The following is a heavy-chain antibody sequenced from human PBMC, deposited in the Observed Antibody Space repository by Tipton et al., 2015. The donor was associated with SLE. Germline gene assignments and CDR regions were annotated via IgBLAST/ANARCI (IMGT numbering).Heavy chain of an antibody. Sequence: SLRLSCAASGFTFSSYAMSWVRQAPGKGLEWVSAISGSGGSTYYADSVKGRFAISRDNSKNTLYLQMNSLRADDTAVYYCAKVEATVTDVFFDYWGQGTLVTVSS. CDR3: AKVEATVTDVFFDY. D-gene: IGHD4-17*01. V-gene: IGHV3-23*01. CDR1: GFTFSSYA. CDR2: ISGSGGST. J-gene: IGHJ4*02.